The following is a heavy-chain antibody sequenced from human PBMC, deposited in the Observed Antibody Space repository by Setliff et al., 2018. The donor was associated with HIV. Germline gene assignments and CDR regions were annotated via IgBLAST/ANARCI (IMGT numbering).Heavy chain of an antibody. CDR3: ARDDTQAFSGYDFDYYYYMDV. CDR2: IIPIFGTA. D-gene: IGHD5-12*01. V-gene: IGHV1-69*13. J-gene: IGHJ6*03. CDR1: GGTFSSYA. Sequence: ASVKVSCKASGGTFSSYAISWVRQAPGQGLEWMGGIIPIFGTANYAQKFQGRVTITADESTSTAYMELSSLRSEDTAVYYCARDDTQAFSGYDFDYYYYMDVWGKGTTVTVSS.